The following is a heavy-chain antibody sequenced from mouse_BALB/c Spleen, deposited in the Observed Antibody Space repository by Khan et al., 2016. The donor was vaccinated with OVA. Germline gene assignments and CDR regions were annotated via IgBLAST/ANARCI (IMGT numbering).Heavy chain of an antibody. J-gene: IGHJ3*01. CDR2: INPSTDYT. CDR3: VNHGSSSAWFTY. D-gene: IGHD1-1*01. CDR1: GYTFTNYW. V-gene: IGHV1-7*01. Sequence: VQLQESGAELAKPGASVKTSCKASGYTFTNYWMHWVKQRPGQGLEWIGYINPSTDYTEYNQKFKDKATLTADKSSSTAYMQLTSLTSEDSALYDCVNHGSSSAWFTYWGQGTLVTVSA.